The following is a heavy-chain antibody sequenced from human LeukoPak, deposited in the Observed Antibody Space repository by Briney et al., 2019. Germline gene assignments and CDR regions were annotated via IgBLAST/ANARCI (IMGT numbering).Heavy chain of an antibody. CDR2: IYSGGSGST. D-gene: IGHD2-2*01. J-gene: IGHJ4*02. V-gene: IGHV3-53*01. CDR1: GFTVSSSY. Sequence: PGGSLRLSCAASGFTVSSSYMSWVRQAPGQGLEWVSVIYSGGSGSTYYADSVKGRFTISRDNSKNTLNLQMNSLRAEDTAVYYCAHRKATSWAHDYWGQGTLVTVSS. CDR3: AHRKATSWAHDY.